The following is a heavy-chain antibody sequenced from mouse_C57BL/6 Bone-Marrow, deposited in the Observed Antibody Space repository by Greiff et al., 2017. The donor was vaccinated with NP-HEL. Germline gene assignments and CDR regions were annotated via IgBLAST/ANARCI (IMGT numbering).Heavy chain of an antibody. Sequence: VQLQQSGAELVRPGASVKLSCKASGYTFTSYWMHWVKQRPGQGLEWIGMIHPNSGSTNYNEKFKSKATLTVDKSSSTAYMQLSSLTSEDSAVYYCAILRYLDYWGQGTTLTVSS. J-gene: IGHJ2*01. D-gene: IGHD1-1*01. CDR1: GYTFTSYW. CDR3: AILRYLDY. V-gene: IGHV1-64*01. CDR2: IHPNSGST.